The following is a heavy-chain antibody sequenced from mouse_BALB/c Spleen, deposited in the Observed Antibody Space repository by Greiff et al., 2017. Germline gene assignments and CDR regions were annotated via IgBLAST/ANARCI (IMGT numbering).Heavy chain of an antibody. V-gene: IGHV1-9*01. J-gene: IGHJ2*01. Sequence: QVQLKQSGAELMKPGASVKISCKATGYTFSSYWIEWVKQRPGHGLEWIGEILPGSGSTNYNEKFKGKATFTADTSSNTAYMQLSSLTSEDSAVYYSARRAGWEGGHFDYWGQGTTLTVSA. CDR1: GYTFSSYW. D-gene: IGHD4-1*01. CDR2: ILPGSGST. CDR3: ARRAGWEGGHFDY.